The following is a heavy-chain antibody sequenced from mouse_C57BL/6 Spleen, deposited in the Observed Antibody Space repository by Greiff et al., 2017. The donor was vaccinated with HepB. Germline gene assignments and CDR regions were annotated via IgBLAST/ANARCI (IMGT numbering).Heavy chain of an antibody. CDR2: INPSTGGT. Sequence: VQLQQSGPELVKPGASVKISCKASGYSFTGYYMNWVKQSPEKSLEWIGEINPSTGGTTYNQKFKAKATLTVDKSSSTAYMQLKSLTSEDSAVYYCARSRSGYDYYAMDEWGQGTSVTVSS. D-gene: IGHD3-2*02. CDR3: ARSRSGYDYYAMDE. V-gene: IGHV1-42*01. J-gene: IGHJ4*01. CDR1: GYSFTGYY.